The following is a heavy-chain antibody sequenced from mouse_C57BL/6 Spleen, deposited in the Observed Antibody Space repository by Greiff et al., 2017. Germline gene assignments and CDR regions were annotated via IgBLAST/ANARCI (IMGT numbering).Heavy chain of an antibody. CDR2: IHPNSGST. Sequence: QVQLQQPGAELVKPGASVKLSCKASGYTFTSYWMHWVKQRPGQGLEWIGMIHPNSGSTNYNEKFKSKATLTVDKSSSTAYMQLSSLTSEDSAVYYCARSRELGWLFDYWGQGTTLTVSS. CDR3: ARSRELGWLFDY. D-gene: IGHD4-1*01. J-gene: IGHJ2*01. CDR1: GYTFTSYW. V-gene: IGHV1-64*01.